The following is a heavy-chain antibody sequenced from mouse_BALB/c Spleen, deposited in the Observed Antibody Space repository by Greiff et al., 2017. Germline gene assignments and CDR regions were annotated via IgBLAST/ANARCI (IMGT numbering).Heavy chain of an antibody. J-gene: IGHJ2*01. D-gene: IGHD2-1*01. CDR3: ARIYYGNYNDFDY. CDR1: GYSITSDYA. CDR2: ISYSGST. V-gene: IGHV3-2*02. Sequence: EVKVEESGPGLVKPSQSLSLTCTVTGYSITSDYAWYWIRQFPGNKLEWMGYISYSGSTSYNPSLKSRISITRDTSKNQFFLQLNSVTTEDTATYYCARIYYGNYNDFDYWGQGTTLTVSS.